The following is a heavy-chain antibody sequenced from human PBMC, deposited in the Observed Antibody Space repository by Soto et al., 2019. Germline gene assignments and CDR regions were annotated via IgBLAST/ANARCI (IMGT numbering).Heavy chain of an antibody. Sequence: VGSLRLSCAASGFTFSSYSMNWVRQAPGKGLEWVSSISSSSSYIYYADSVKGRFTISRDNAKNSLYLQMNSLRAEDTAVYYCARDGAPGYCSSTSCYPFDYWGQGTLVTVSS. CDR2: ISSSSSYI. CDR3: ARDGAPGYCSSTSCYPFDY. D-gene: IGHD2-2*01. CDR1: GFTFSSYS. J-gene: IGHJ4*02. V-gene: IGHV3-21*01.